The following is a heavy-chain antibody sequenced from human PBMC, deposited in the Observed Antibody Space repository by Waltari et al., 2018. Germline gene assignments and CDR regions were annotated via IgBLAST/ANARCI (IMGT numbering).Heavy chain of an antibody. CDR3: ARLWGDIVVVVAATVGWFDP. CDR1: GGSISSSSYY. J-gene: IGHJ5*02. CDR2: NYYSGST. D-gene: IGHD2-15*01. Sequence: QLQLQESGPGLVKPSETLSLTCTVSGGSISSSSYYWGWIRQPPGTGLEWIGSNYYSGSTYYNPSLKSRVTISVDTSKNQFSLKLSSVTAADTAVYYCARLWGDIVVVVAATVGWFDPWGQGTLVTVSS. V-gene: IGHV4-39*01.